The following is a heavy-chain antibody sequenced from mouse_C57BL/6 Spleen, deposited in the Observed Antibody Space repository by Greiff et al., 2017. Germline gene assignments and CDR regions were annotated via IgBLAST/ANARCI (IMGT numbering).Heavy chain of an antibody. Sequence: EVQLQESGGGLVQPKGSLKLSCAASGFTFNTYAMHWVRQAPGKGLEWVARIRSKSSNYATYYADSVKDRFTISRDDSQSMLYLQMNNLKTEDTAMYYCVRGAAHATDYAMDCWGQGTSVTVSS. CDR2: IRSKSSNYAT. CDR1: GFTFNTYA. CDR3: VRGAAHATDYAMDC. D-gene: IGHD3-2*02. J-gene: IGHJ4*01. V-gene: IGHV10-3*01.